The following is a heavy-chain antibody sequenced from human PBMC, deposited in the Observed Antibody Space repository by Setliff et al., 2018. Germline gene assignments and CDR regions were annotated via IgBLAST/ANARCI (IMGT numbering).Heavy chain of an antibody. J-gene: IGHJ4*02. D-gene: IGHD3-3*01. Sequence: PSETLSLTCTVSGGSISNYYWSWIRQPPGKGLEWIGTRYYTGTTFYNPSLESRVAVSLDASEKKFSLNLRSVTTADTAVYYCARHFYPPDFFAHWGQGLLVTVSS. CDR1: GGSISNYY. CDR2: RYYTGTT. V-gene: IGHV4-59*04. CDR3: ARHFYPPDFFAH.